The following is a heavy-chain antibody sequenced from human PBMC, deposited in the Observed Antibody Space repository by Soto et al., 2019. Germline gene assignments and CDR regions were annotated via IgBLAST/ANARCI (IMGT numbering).Heavy chain of an antibody. J-gene: IGHJ1*01. D-gene: IGHD6-19*01. CDR2: ISAYNGNT. CDR1: GYTFTSYG. V-gene: IGHV1-18*01. CDR3: ARARIAVAGEEYFQH. Sequence: QVQLVQSGAEVKKPGASVKVSCKASGYTFTSYGISWVRQAPGQGLEGMGWISAYNGNTNYAQKLQGRVTMTTDTSTSTAYRELRSLRSDDTAVYYCARARIAVAGEEYFQHWGQGTLVTVSS.